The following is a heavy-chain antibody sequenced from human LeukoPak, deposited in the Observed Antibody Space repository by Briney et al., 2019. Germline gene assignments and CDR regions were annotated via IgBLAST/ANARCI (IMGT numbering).Heavy chain of an antibody. Sequence: TSETLFLTCTVSGGSISSGGYYWSWIRQHPGKGLEWIGYIHHSGSTYYNPSLKSRLIISLDTSKNQFSLKLNSVTAADTAVCYCANYGSGSYRFDPWGQGTLVTVSS. CDR3: ANYGSGSYRFDP. CDR2: IHHSGST. V-gene: IGHV4-31*03. J-gene: IGHJ5*02. CDR1: GGSISSGGYY. D-gene: IGHD3-10*01.